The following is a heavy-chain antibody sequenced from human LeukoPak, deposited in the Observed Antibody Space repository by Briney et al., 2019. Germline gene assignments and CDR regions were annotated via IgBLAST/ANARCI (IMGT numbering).Heavy chain of an antibody. CDR2: INPNSGDT. CDR3: AREGDY. CDR1: GYTFTGYY. V-gene: IGHV1-2*02. Sequence: ASVKVSCKASGYTFTGYYMHWVRQAPGQGLEWMGWINPNSGDTNYAQKFQGRVTMTRDMSTSTVYMELSSLRSEDTAVYYCAREGDYWGQGTLVTVSS. J-gene: IGHJ4*02.